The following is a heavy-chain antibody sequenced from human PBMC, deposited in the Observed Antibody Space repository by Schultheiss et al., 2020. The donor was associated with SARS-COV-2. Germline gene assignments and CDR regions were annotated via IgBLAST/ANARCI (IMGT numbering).Heavy chain of an antibody. CDR1: GYSISSGYY. CDR3: ARGEYCSGGSCYSFDP. Sequence: SETLSLTCAVSGYSISSGYYWGWIRQPPGKGLEWIGYIYYSGSTNYNPSLKSRVTISVDTSKNQFSLKLSSVTAADTAVYYCARGEYCSGGSCYSFDPWGQGTLVTVSS. CDR2: IYYSGST. V-gene: IGHV4-38-2*01. D-gene: IGHD2-15*01. J-gene: IGHJ5*02.